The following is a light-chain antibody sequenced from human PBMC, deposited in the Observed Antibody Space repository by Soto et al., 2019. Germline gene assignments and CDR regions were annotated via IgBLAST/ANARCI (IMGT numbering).Light chain of an antibody. CDR1: RNLLHSNGYYY. Sequence: EIVLTQSPLSLPVTPGEPASISCRSSRNLLHSNGYYYLGWYLQKPGQSPQLLIYLGSNRATGVPDRFSGSGSGTDFTLTISRVEAEDVGVYFCAQGQAPPFTFGGGTKVDIK. V-gene: IGKV2-28*01. CDR2: LGS. J-gene: IGKJ4*01. CDR3: AQGQAPPFT.